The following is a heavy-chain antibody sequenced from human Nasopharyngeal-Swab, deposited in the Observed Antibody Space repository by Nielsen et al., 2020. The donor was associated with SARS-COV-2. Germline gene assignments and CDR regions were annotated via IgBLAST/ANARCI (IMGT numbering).Heavy chain of an antibody. CDR3: ARGDILTPYYYMDV. Sequence: GSLRLSCTVSGRSISSYYWNWVRQPPGKGLEWVAYVYYSGSTKYNPSLKSRVTISVERAKNQVSLKMTSVTAADTAVYYFARGDILTPYYYMDVWGRGTTVAVSS. D-gene: IGHD3-9*01. V-gene: IGHV4-59*01. J-gene: IGHJ6*03. CDR2: VYYSGST. CDR1: GRSISSYY.